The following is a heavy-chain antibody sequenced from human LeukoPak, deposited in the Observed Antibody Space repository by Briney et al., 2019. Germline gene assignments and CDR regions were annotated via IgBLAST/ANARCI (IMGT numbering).Heavy chain of an antibody. Sequence: GESLKISCKGSGYSFTSYWIGWVRQMPGKALEWMGIIYPGDSDTRYSPSFQGQVTISADKSISTAYLQWRSLKASDTAMYYCARRSSSSWYYGDVWGKGTTVTVSS. CDR3: ARRSSSSWYYGDV. CDR2: IYPGDSDT. CDR1: GYSFTSYW. J-gene: IGHJ6*04. D-gene: IGHD6-13*01. V-gene: IGHV5-51*01.